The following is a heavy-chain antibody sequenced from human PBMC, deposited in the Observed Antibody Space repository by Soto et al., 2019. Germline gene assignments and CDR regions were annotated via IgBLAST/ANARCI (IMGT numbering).Heavy chain of an antibody. CDR1: GGSISSGGYY. CDR2: IYYSGST. Sequence: QVQLQESGPGLVKPSQTLSLTCTVSGGSISSGGYYWSWIRQHPGKGLEWIGYIYYSGSTYYNPSLKSRVTISVDTSKNQFSLKLSSVTAADTAVYYCARGENYGSGSYSWFDPWGQGTLVTVSS. CDR3: ARGENYGSGSYSWFDP. D-gene: IGHD3-10*01. V-gene: IGHV4-31*03. J-gene: IGHJ5*02.